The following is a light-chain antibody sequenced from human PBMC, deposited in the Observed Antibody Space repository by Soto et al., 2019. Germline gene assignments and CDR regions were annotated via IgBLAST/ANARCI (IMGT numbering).Light chain of an antibody. V-gene: IGKV3-15*01. CDR1: QSVSSE. CDR2: GAS. Sequence: EIVMTQSPATLSVSPGERATLSCRASQSVSSELAWYQQKPGQAPRLLIYGASTRATGIPARFSGSGSGTEFTLTISSLQSEDFAVYYCQQFDSSVTFGQGTKVEIK. CDR3: QQFDSSVT. J-gene: IGKJ1*01.